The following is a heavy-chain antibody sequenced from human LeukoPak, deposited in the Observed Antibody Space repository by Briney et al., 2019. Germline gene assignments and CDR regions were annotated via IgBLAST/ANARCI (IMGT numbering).Heavy chain of an antibody. Sequence: GGSLRLSCAASGFTFSSYSMNWVRQAPGKGLEWVSSISSCSSYIYYADSVKGRFTISRDNAKNSLYLQMDSLRAEDTAVYYCAREESPVVGANLFDYWGQGTLVTVSS. D-gene: IGHD1-26*01. J-gene: IGHJ4*02. V-gene: IGHV3-21*01. CDR2: ISSCSSYI. CDR3: AREESPVVGANLFDY. CDR1: GFTFSSYS.